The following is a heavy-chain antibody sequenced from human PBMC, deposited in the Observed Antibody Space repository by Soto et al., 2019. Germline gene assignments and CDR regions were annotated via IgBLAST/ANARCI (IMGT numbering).Heavy chain of an antibody. J-gene: IGHJ4*02. D-gene: IGHD2-2*01. V-gene: IGHV3-33*01. CDR2: IWYDGSNK. Sequence: GGSLRLSYAASRFTFSSYGMHWVRQAPGKGLEWVAVIWYDGSNKYYADSVKGRFTISRDNSKNTLYLQMNSLRAEDTAVYYCARDLDSTSCLLPDYWGQGTPVTVSS. CDR3: ARDLDSTSCLLPDY. CDR1: RFTFSSYG.